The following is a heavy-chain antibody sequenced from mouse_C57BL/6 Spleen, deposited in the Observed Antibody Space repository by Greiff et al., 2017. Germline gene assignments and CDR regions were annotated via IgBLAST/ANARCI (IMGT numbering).Heavy chain of an antibody. V-gene: IGHV1-80*01. Sequence: LVESGAELVKPGASVKISCKASGYAFSSYWMNWVKQRPGKGLEWIGQIYPGDGDTNYKGKFKGKATLTADKSSSTAYMQISSLTSDDSAVYCCARWLLNFYAMDYWGQGTSVTVSS. D-gene: IGHD2-3*01. CDR1: GYAFSSYW. CDR2: IYPGDGDT. CDR3: ARWLLNFYAMDY. J-gene: IGHJ4*01.